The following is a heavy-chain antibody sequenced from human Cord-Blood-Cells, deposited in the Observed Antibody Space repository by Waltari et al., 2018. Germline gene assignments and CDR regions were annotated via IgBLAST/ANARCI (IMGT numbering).Heavy chain of an antibody. J-gene: IGHJ5*02. Sequence: QVQLQQWGAGLLKPSETLSLTCAVYGGSFSGYYWSWIRQPPGKGLEWIGEINHSGSTNYNPSLKMRVTISVDTSKNQFSLKLSSVTAADTAVYYCAREQDIVVVPAANWFDPWGQGTLVTVSS. V-gene: IGHV4-34*01. CDR1: GGSFSGYY. CDR2: INHSGST. D-gene: IGHD2-2*01. CDR3: AREQDIVVVPAANWFDP.